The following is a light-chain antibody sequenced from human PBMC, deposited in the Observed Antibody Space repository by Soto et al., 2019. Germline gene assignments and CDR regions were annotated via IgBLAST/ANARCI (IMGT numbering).Light chain of an antibody. CDR2: WAS. CDR1: QSLLHSNGNNY. CDR3: QQYYSRLVST. Sequence: DMVMTQSPLSLPVTPGEPASISCRSSQSLLHSNGNNYLDWYQQKPGQHPKLLFCWASTRQAGVTAGFSGSGSGTDFSLTITGVQAEDVVVSYCQQYYSRLVSTFGQGTRLEI. V-gene: IGKV2-28*01. J-gene: IGKJ5*01.